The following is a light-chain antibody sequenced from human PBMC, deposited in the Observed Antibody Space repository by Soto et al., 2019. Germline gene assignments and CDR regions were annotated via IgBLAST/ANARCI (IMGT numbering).Light chain of an antibody. CDR1: TSDIGGYNY. Sequence: QSALTQPPSASGSPGQSVAISCTGTTSDIGGYNYVSWYQQHPGKAPKLMIYEVNKRPSGVPDRFSGSKSGNTASLTVSGLQAEDEADYYCSSHGGNSPYVFGTGTKLTLL. CDR2: EVN. CDR3: SSHGGNSPYV. V-gene: IGLV2-8*01. J-gene: IGLJ1*01.